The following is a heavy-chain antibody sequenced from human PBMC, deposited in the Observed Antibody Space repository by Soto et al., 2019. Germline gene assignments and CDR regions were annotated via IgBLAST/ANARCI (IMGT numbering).Heavy chain of an antibody. CDR1: GSSISDSNW. J-gene: IGHJ5*02. CDR2: IYHSGST. V-gene: IGHV4-4*02. CDR3: ARKLYRNWFDP. Sequence: PSETLSLTCAVSGSSISDSNWWSWVRQPPGKGLEWIGEIYHSGSTNYNSSLKSRVTISVDKSKNKFSLKMNSVTAADTAVYYCARKLYRNWFDPWGQGTLVTVSS. D-gene: IGHD3-3*01.